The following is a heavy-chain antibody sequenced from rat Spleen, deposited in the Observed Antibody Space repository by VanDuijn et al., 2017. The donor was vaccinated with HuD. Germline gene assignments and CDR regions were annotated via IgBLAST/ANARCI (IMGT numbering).Heavy chain of an antibody. V-gene: IGHV5-31*01. Sequence: VQLKESGPGLVQPSQTLSLTCTVSGFSLISNTIHWVRQAPGKGLEWVASITNTGGTTFYPDSVQGRFTISRYNAKSTLFLQMNSLRSEETATYYCTREGDIRTSYVLDVWGQGTSVTVSS. CDR2: ITNTGGTT. D-gene: IGHD1-5*01. CDR3: TREGDIRTSYVLDV. J-gene: IGHJ4*01. CDR1: GFSLISNT.